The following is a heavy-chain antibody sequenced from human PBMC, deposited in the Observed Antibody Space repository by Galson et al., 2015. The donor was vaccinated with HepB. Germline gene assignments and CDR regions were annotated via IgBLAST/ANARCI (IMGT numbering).Heavy chain of an antibody. CDR3: AREGTDSSFDY. Sequence: SLRLSCAASGFPFSHYAIHWVRQAPGKGLEWMAVLSYDGTKKYYAESVKGRFTISRDSSKNTVYVQMNSLRDEDTAVYYCAREGTDSSFDYWGQGTLVTVSS. J-gene: IGHJ4*02. CDR1: GFPFSHYA. D-gene: IGHD6-13*01. V-gene: IGHV3-30-3*01. CDR2: LSYDGTKK.